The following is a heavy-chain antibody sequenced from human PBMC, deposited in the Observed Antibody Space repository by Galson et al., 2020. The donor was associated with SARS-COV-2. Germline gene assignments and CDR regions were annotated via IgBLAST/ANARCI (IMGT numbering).Heavy chain of an antibody. Sequence: LEWMGGFDPEDGETIYAQKFQGRVTMTEDTSTDTAYMELSSLRSEDTAVYYCATDFAIFGVVILHYWGQGTLVTVSS. V-gene: IGHV1-24*01. D-gene: IGHD3-3*01. J-gene: IGHJ4*02. CDR2: FDPEDGET. CDR3: ATDFAIFGVVILHY.